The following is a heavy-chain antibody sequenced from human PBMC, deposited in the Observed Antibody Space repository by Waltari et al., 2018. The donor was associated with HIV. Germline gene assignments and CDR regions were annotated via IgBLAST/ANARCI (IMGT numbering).Heavy chain of an antibody. V-gene: IGHV1-69*01. D-gene: IGHD3-10*01. CDR1: GETFRTSS. J-gene: IGHJ4*02. CDR3: ARWFHAWGANDY. CDR2: ILPLFRAA. Sequence: QVRLVQPGAEVRKPGSSVKVSCKASGETFRTSSINWVRQAPGQGLEWMGVILPLFRAADYAQKFQGRLIITADESSSTAYMELSSLQSDDTATYFCARWFHAWGANDYWGQGTLVTVSS.